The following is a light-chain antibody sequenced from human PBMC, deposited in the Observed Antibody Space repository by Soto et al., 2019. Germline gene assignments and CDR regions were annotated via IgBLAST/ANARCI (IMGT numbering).Light chain of an antibody. CDR1: QSVLYSTDKKNH. V-gene: IGKV4-1*01. Sequence: DIVMTHFTDSLAVSLGERATINCRSSQSVLYSTDKKNHLAWYQQKPGQPPKLLIYWASTRESGVPDRFSGSGSGADFTLTISSLQPEDVAIYHCQQYYSISPTFGQATRLE. J-gene: IGKJ5*01. CDR2: WAS. CDR3: QQYYSISPT.